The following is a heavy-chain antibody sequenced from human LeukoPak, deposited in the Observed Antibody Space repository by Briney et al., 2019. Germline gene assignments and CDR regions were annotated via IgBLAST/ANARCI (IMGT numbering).Heavy chain of an antibody. D-gene: IGHD2-2*01. CDR3: APSTHFDY. V-gene: IGHV3-21*05. Sequence: SGGSLRLSCAASGLTFSRFAMSWVRQAPGKGLEWVSYISSSSSYTNYADSVKGRFTISRDNAKNSLYLQMNSLRAEDTAVYYCAPSTHFDYWGQGTLVTVSS. J-gene: IGHJ4*02. CDR2: ISSSSSYT. CDR1: GLTFSRFA.